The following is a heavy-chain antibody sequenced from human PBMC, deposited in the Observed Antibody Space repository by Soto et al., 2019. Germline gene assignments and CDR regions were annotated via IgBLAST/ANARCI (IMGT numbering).Heavy chain of an antibody. J-gene: IGHJ6*03. CDR3: ARGRGDVGVVTAKYYYYYYMDG. CDR2: INHSGST. D-gene: IGHD2-21*02. Sequence: SGTLSLTCALHGGSFSGSYWGWIRRPPGKGLEWIGEINHSGSTNYNPSLKSRVTISVDTSKNQFSLKLSSVTAADTAVYYCARGRGDVGVVTAKYYYYYYMDGSGKGTTVTVSS. V-gene: IGHV4-34*01. CDR1: GGSFSGSY.